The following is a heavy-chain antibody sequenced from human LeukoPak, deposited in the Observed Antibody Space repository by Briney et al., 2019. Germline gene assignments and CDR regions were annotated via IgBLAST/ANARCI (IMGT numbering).Heavy chain of an antibody. CDR3: AKDQYGSGNYFDY. V-gene: IGHV3-23*01. Sequence: GGSLRLSCAASRFTFSGYAMSWVRQAPGKGLEWVSTISGSGGRTYHADSVKGRFTISRDNSKNALYLQMNSLRVEDTAVYYCAKDQYGSGNYFDYWGQGTLVTVSS. D-gene: IGHD3-10*01. J-gene: IGHJ4*02. CDR1: RFTFSGYA. CDR2: ISGSGGRT.